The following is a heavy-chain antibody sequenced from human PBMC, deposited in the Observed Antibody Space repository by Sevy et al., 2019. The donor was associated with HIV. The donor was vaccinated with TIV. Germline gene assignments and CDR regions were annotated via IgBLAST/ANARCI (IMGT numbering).Heavy chain of an antibody. D-gene: IGHD6-13*01. CDR1: GFTLNNYW. Sequence: GGSLRLSCVASGFTLNNYWMHWVRQAPGKGLEWVANINQDGGVTYYVDSLRGRFTTSRDNGRNLVFLQMNSLRVDDTALYFCVRAIAKDGSFWGQGTLVTVSS. CDR2: INQDGGVT. CDR3: VRAIAKDGSF. V-gene: IGHV3-7*01. J-gene: IGHJ4*02.